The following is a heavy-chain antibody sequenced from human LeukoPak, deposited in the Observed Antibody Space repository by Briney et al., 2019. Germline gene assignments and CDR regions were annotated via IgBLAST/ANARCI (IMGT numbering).Heavy chain of an antibody. D-gene: IGHD5-18*01. CDR1: GFTLSSYA. J-gene: IGHJ4*02. CDR2: ISGSGGST. CDR3: AKDLLVDTAMAAFDY. Sequence: GGSLRLSCAASGFTLSSYAMSWVRQAPGKGLEWVSAISGSGGSTYYADSVKGRFTISRDNSKNTLYLQMNSLRAEDTAVYYCAKDLLVDTAMAAFDYWGQGTLVTVSS. V-gene: IGHV3-23*01.